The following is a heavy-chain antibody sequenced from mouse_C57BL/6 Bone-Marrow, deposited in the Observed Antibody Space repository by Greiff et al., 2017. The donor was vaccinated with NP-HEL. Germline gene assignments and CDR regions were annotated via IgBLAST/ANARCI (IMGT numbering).Heavy chain of an antibody. CDR2: ISSGGSYT. CDR3: ASPYFDV. V-gene: IGHV5-6*02. Sequence: DVKLVESGGDLVKPGGSLKLSCAASGFTFSSYGMSWVRQTPDKRLEWVATISSGGSYTYYLDSVKGRFTISRDNAKNTLYLQMSSLKSEDTAMYYCASPYFDVWGTGTTVTVSS. CDR1: GFTFSSYG. J-gene: IGHJ1*03.